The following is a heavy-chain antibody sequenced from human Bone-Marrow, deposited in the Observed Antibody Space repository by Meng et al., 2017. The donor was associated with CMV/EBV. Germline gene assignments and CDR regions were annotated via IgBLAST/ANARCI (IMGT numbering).Heavy chain of an antibody. CDR2: IWYDGSNK. V-gene: IGHV3-33*01. J-gene: IGHJ4*02. Sequence: GESLKISCAASGFTFSSYGMHWVRQAPGKGLEWVAVIWYDGSNKYYADSVKGRLTISRDNSKNTLYLQMNSLRAEDTAVYYCARGTLGRDSSSSYYWGQGTLVNVPS. CDR3: ARGTLGRDSSSSYY. CDR1: GFTFSSYG. D-gene: IGHD6-6*01.